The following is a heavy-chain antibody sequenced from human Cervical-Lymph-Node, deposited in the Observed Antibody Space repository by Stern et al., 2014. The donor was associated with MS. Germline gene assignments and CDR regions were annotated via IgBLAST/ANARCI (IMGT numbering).Heavy chain of an antibody. Sequence: EVQLVESGGGLVKPGGSLRLSCTVSGFTFANAWMSWVRQAPGKGLEWIGRIRSKGDGGTTDYAASVEGRFAISRDDSKNTLYLQMNSLKTEDTAVYYCTTGLATAIYYFDYWGQGTLVTVSS. J-gene: IGHJ4*02. D-gene: IGHD5-12*01. CDR2: IRSKGDGGTT. V-gene: IGHV3-15*01. CDR3: TTGLATAIYYFDY. CDR1: GFTFANAW.